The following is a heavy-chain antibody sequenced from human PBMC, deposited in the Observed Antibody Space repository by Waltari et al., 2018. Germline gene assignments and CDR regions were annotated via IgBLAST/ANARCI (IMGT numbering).Heavy chain of an antibody. Sequence: QVQLVESGGGVVQPGRALRLRCAACGFPFSTYTLHWVRQAPGKGLEWVAVTSHDESHKYYADSVKGRFTISKDNSKNTLYLQMNSLSTEDTAMYYCARDDRDGLPDYFDFWGQGTLVTVSS. J-gene: IGHJ4*02. CDR2: TSHDESHK. CDR1: GFPFSTYT. D-gene: IGHD2-8*01. V-gene: IGHV3-30*01. CDR3: ARDDRDGLPDYFDF.